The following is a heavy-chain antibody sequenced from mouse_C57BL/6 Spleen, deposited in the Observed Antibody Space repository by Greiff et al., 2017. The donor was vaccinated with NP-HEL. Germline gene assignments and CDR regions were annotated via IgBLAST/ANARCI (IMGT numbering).Heavy chain of an antibody. CDR3: ARHERGGGYGCNDDMDY. CDR2: FYPGSGSI. CDR1: GYTFTEYT. D-gene: IGHD2-2*01. V-gene: IGHV1-62-2*01. Sequence: QVQLQQSGAELVKPGASVKLSCKASGYTFTEYTIHWVKQRSGQGLEWIGWFYPGSGSIKYNEKFKDKATLTADKSSSTVYMELSSLTSEDSAVYFCARHERGGGYGCNDDMDYWGQGTSVTVSS. J-gene: IGHJ4*01.